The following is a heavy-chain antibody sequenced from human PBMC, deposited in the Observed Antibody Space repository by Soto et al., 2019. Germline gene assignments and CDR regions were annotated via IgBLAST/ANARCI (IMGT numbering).Heavy chain of an antibody. D-gene: IGHD3-3*01. CDR2: IYSSGNT. CDR1: AGTISGYY. CDR3: ARGQRFSDWFDP. J-gene: IGHJ5*02. V-gene: IGHV4-4*07. Sequence: SETLSLTCSVSAGTISGYYWTWIRQPAGKGLEWIGRIYSSGNTKYNPSLQSRVTMSLDTSNNQFSLRLTSVTAADTAVYYCARGQRFSDWFDPWGQGTLVTVSS.